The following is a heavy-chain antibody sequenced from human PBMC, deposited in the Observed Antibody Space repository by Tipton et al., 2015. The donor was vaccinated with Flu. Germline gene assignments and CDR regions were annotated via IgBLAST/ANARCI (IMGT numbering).Heavy chain of an antibody. CDR2: SSAYNGNT. CDR1: GYTFTSYG. D-gene: IGHD2-15*01. CDR3: ARLSSAYFDRECSGGSCFIGGDY. Sequence: QLVQSGAEVKKPGASVKVSCKASGYTFTSYGISWVRQAPGQGLEWMGWSSAYNGNTNYAQKLQGRVTMTTDTSTSTAYMELRSLRSDDTAVYYCARLSSAYFDRECSGGSCFIGGDYWGQGTLVTVSS. J-gene: IGHJ4*02. V-gene: IGHV1-18*01.